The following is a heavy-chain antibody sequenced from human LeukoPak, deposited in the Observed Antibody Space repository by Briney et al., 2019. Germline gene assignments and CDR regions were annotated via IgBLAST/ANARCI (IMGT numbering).Heavy chain of an antibody. CDR1: GFSLSTSGVG. Sequence: SGPTLVNPTQTLTLTCTFSGFSLSTSGVGVGWIRQPPGKALEWLALIYWDDDKRYSPSLKSRLTITKDTSKNQVVLTMTNMDPVDTATYYCAHRRAYCGGDCYHDAFDIWGQGTMVTVSS. CDR2: IYWDDDK. J-gene: IGHJ3*02. CDR3: AHRRAYCGGDCYHDAFDI. D-gene: IGHD2-21*02. V-gene: IGHV2-5*02.